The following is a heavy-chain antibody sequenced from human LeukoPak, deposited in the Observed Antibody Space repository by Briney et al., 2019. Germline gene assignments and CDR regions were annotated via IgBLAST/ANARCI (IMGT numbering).Heavy chain of an antibody. V-gene: IGHV4-4*07. CDR1: GGSISSYY. Sequence: SETLSLTCTVSGGSISSYYWSWIRQPAGKGLEWIGRIYTSGSTNYNPSLKSRVTMSVDTSKNQFSLKLSSVTAADTAVYYCARHGRVVPAARGWFDPWGQGTLVTVSS. D-gene: IGHD2-2*01. CDR2: IYTSGST. CDR3: ARHGRVVPAARGWFDP. J-gene: IGHJ5*02.